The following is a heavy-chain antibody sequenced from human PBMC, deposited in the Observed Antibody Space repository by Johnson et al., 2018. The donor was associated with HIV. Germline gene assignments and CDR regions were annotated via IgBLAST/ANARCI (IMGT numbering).Heavy chain of an antibody. V-gene: IGHV3-30-3*01. CDR1: GFTFSSYA. Sequence: QVQLVESRGGVVQPGESLRLSCAASGFTFSSYAMHWVRQAPAKGLEWVAVISYDGSNKYYADSVKGRFTISRDNSKNTLYLQMNSLRAEDTAVYYCARGRKTVTTVRPSAFDIWGQGTMVTVSS. J-gene: IGHJ3*02. D-gene: IGHD4-17*01. CDR3: ARGRKTVTTVRPSAFDI. CDR2: ISYDGSNK.